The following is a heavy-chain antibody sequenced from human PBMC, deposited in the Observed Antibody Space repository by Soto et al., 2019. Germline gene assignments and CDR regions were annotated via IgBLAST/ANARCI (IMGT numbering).Heavy chain of an antibody. D-gene: IGHD1-26*01. V-gene: IGHV6-1*01. CDR1: GDSVSSNSAG. Sequence: SQTLSLTCAITGDSVSSNSAGWSWVRRSPSRGLEWLGRTYYRSKWYYEYAVSVRGRITINPDTSKNQYSLQLNSVTPEDTAVYFCARGEQYSGRIFDYWGQGTLVTVYS. CDR3: ARGEQYSGRIFDY. J-gene: IGHJ4*01. CDR2: TYYRSKWYY.